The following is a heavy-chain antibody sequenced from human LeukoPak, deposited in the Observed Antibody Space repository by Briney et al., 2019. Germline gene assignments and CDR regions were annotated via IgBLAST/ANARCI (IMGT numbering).Heavy chain of an antibody. Sequence: SVKVSCKASGYTFTGYYMHWVRQAPGQGLEWMGGIIPIFGTANYAQKFQGRVTITADKSTSTAYMELSSLRSEDTAVYYCARSIAARALDYWGQGTLVTVSS. CDR3: ARSIAARALDY. CDR1: GYTFTGYY. CDR2: IIPIFGTA. V-gene: IGHV1-69*06. J-gene: IGHJ4*02. D-gene: IGHD6-6*01.